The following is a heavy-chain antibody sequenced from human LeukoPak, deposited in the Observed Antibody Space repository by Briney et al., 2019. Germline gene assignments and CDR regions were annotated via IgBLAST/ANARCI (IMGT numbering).Heavy chain of an antibody. CDR1: GFTFSSYS. V-gene: IGHV3-21*01. D-gene: IGHD2-2*01. CDR2: ISSSSSYI. J-gene: IGHJ4*02. CDR3: ARDSTMLSEAFDY. Sequence: PGGSLRLSCAASGFTFSSYSVNWVRQAPGKGLEWVSSISSSSSYIYYADSVKGRFTISRDNAKNSLYLQMNSLRAEDTAVYYCARDSTMLSEAFDYWGQGTLVTVSS.